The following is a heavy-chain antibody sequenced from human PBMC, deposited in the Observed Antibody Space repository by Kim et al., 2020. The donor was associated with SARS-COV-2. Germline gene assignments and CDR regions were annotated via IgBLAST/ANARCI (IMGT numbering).Heavy chain of an antibody. CDR1: GYTFTSYD. CDR3: ARDDSSGWYAQKTPNSENDY. D-gene: IGHD6-19*01. Sequence: ASVKVSCKASGYTFTSYDINWVRQATGQGLEWMGWMNPNSGNTGYAQKFQGRVTMTRNTSISTAYMELSSLRSEDTAVYYCARDDSSGWYAQKTPNSENDYWGQGTLVTVSS. V-gene: IGHV1-8*01. CDR2: MNPNSGNT. J-gene: IGHJ4*02.